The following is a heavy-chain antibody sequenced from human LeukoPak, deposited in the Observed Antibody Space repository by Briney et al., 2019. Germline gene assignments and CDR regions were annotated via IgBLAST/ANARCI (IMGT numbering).Heavy chain of an antibody. V-gene: IGHV3-48*03. Sequence: GGTLRLSCAASGFTFSSYEMNWVRQAQGKGLQRISYISSSGSTIYYADSVKGRFTISRDNAKNSLYLQMNSLRAEDTAVYYCARDLGDQLLDPNAFDIWGQGTMVTVSS. CDR3: ARDLGDQLLDPNAFDI. D-gene: IGHD2-2*01. CDR1: GFTFSSYE. J-gene: IGHJ3*02. CDR2: ISSSGSTI.